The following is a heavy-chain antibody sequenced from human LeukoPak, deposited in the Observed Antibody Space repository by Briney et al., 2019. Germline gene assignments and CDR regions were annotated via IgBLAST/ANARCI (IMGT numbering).Heavy chain of an antibody. CDR3: ARAIKYYDILTGEDYFDY. Sequence: PSETLSLTCTVSGGSISSGGYYWSWIRQPPGKGLEWIGCIYHSGSTYYNPSLKSRVTISVDRSKNQFSLKLSSVTAADTAVYYCARAIKYYDILTGEDYFDYWGQGTLVTVSS. V-gene: IGHV4-30-2*01. D-gene: IGHD3-9*01. CDR1: GGSISSGGYY. CDR2: IYHSGST. J-gene: IGHJ4*02.